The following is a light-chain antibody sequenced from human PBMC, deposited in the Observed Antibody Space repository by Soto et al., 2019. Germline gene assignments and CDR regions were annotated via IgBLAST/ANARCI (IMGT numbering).Light chain of an antibody. J-gene: IGLJ3*02. CDR2: DVS. Sequence: QSVLTQPRSVSGSPGQSVTISCTGTSSDVGGYNYVSWYQQHPGKAPKLMIYDVSKRPSGVPDRFSGSKSGNTASLTISGLQAEDEADYYCCSYAGSYTFGFGGGTKLT. CDR3: CSYAGSYTFG. V-gene: IGLV2-11*01. CDR1: SSDVGGYNY.